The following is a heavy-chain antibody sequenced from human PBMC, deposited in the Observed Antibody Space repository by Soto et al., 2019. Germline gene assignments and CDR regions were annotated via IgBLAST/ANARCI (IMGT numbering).Heavy chain of an antibody. V-gene: IGHV3-30-3*01. Sequence: QVQLVESGGGVVQPGRSLRLSCAASGFTFSSYALHWVRQAPGKGLEWVAVISYDGSNKYYADSVQGRFTISRDNSKNTLYLQMNSLRAEDTAVYYCARPRDYSSQYYAMDVWGQGTTVTVSS. CDR1: GFTFSSYA. CDR2: ISYDGSNK. CDR3: ARPRDYSSQYYAMDV. D-gene: IGHD4-4*01. J-gene: IGHJ6*02.